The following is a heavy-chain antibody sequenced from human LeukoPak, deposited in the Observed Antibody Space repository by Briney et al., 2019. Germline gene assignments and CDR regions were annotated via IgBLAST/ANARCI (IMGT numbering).Heavy chain of an antibody. CDR1: GGTFSSYA. Sequence: SVKVSCKASGGTFSSYAISWVRQAPGQGLEWMGGIIPIFGTANYAQKFQGRVTITADESTSTAYMELSSLRSEDTAVYYCARVILSYYGSGSYHPYYYGMDVWGQGTTVTVSS. J-gene: IGHJ6*02. V-gene: IGHV1-69*01. D-gene: IGHD3-10*01. CDR3: ARVILSYYGSGSYHPYYYGMDV. CDR2: IIPIFGTA.